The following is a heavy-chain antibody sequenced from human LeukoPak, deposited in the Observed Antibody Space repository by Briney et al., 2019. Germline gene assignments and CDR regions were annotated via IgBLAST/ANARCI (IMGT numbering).Heavy chain of an antibody. CDR3: ARYLKFGESYYYFDY. CDR1: GYTFTDYS. D-gene: IGHD1-26*01. V-gene: IGHV1-2*02. J-gene: IGHJ4*02. Sequence: ASVKVSCKASGYTFTDYSMHGVPQAPGQGPEWMGWINPNSGGTNYAQKFQGRVTMTRDTSISTAYMELSRLRSDDTAVYYCARYLKFGESYYYFDYWGQGTLVTVSS. CDR2: INPNSGGT.